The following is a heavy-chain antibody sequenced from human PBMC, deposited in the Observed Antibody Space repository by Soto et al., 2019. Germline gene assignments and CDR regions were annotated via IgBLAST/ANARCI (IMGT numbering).Heavy chain of an antibody. V-gene: IGHV3-23*01. D-gene: IGHD2-2*01. J-gene: IGHJ4*02. CDR2: ITSGGTT. CDR1: GFTFSSYT. CDR3: AKDLVRYCSSTSCYAGY. Sequence: PGGSLRLSCAAFGFTFSSYTMNWVRQAPGKGLDWVSTITSGGTTYYADSVKGRFTISRDNSKNTLYLQMNSLRAEDTAVYYCAKDLVRYCSSTSCYAGYWGQGTLVTVSS.